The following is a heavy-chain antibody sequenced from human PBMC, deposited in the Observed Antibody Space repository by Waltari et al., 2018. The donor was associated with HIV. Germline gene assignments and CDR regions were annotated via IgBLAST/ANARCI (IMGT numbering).Heavy chain of an antibody. J-gene: IGHJ4*02. V-gene: IGHV3-73*01. D-gene: IGHD6-19*01. CDR2: IRTKANSYAT. CDR3: TRLVAAVAGTGY. Sequence: EVQLVASGGGWVQPGGSLKLSGAASGFTFSGPHMHWVRQASGTGLEWVGRIRTKANSYATAYAASVKGRFIISRDDSKNTAYLQMNNLKTEDTAVYYCTRLVAAVAGTGYWGQGTLVTVSS. CDR1: GFTFSGPH.